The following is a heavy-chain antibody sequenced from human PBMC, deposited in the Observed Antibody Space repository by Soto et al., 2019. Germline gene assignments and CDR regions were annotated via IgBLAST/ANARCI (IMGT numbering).Heavy chain of an antibody. J-gene: IGHJ4*02. CDR1: GFTFDDYT. CDR3: EREGINNYHEYYFDS. CDR2: ISWDGGST. Sequence: AGGSLRLSCAASGFTFDDYTMHWVRQAPGKGLEWVSLISWDGGSTYYADSVKGRFTISRDNSKNSLYLQMNSLRAEDTAVYYCEREGINNYHEYYFDSWGQGTVVTVSS. D-gene: IGHD4-4*01. V-gene: IGHV3-43*01.